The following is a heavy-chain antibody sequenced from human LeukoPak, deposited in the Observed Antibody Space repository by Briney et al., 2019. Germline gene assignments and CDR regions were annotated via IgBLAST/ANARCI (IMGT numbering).Heavy chain of an antibody. CDR1: GYTFSTYG. J-gene: IGHJ3*01. CDR3: ARDLYYYGSGSYYDVFDV. D-gene: IGHD3-10*01. V-gene: IGHV1-18*01. Sequence: GASVKVSCKASGYTFSTYGISWVRQAPGRGLEWMGWISAYKGNTYYAQKLQGRVTMTTDTSTSTAYMELRSLRSDDTAIYYCARDLYYYGSGSYYDVFDVWGQGTMVTVSS. CDR2: ISAYKGNT.